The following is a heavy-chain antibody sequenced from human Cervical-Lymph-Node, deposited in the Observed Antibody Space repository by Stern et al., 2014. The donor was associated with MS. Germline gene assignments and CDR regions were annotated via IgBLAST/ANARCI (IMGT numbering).Heavy chain of an antibody. CDR3: ARISLGSCIDY. D-gene: IGHD1-26*01. V-gene: IGHV1-2*02. J-gene: IGHJ4*02. Sequence: QVQLGKSVADVKQPGASLNVTCNASEHTFTGYYIHWVRQAPGHGLEWMGWINPDSGATNYAQKFQDRVSWTSDTSNTLAYMELDRLTSDDTAVYYCARISLGSCIDYWGQGSLVTVSS. CDR1: EHTFTGYY. CDR2: INPDSGAT.